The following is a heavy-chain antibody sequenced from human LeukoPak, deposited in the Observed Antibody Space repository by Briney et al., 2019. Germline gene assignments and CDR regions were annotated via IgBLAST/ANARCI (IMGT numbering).Heavy chain of an antibody. J-gene: IGHJ4*02. CDR2: INHSGST. Sequence: SETLSLTCAVYGGSFSGYYWSWIRQPPGKGLEWIGEINHSGSTNYNPSLKSRVTISEDTSKNQFSLKLSSVTAADTAVYYCARHWIKLGYYGSGSTQFDYWGQGTLVTVSS. V-gene: IGHV4-34*01. CDR3: ARHWIKLGYYGSGSTQFDY. CDR1: GGSFSGYY. D-gene: IGHD3-10*01.